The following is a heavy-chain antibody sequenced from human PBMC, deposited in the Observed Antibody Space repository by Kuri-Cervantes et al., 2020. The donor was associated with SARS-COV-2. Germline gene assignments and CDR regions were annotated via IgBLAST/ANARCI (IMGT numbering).Heavy chain of an antibody. Sequence: GESLKISCAASGFTFSSYAMHWVRQAPGKGLEWVAVISYDGSNKYYADSVKGRFTISRDNSKNTLYLQMNSLRAEDTAVYYCASQLIAAAALDYWGQGTLVTVSS. CDR2: ISYDGSNK. J-gene: IGHJ4*02. D-gene: IGHD6-13*01. V-gene: IGHV3-30-3*01. CDR1: GFTFSSYA. CDR3: ASQLIAAAALDY.